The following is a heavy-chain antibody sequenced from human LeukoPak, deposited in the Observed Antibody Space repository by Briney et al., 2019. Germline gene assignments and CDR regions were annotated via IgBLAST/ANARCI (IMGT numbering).Heavy chain of an antibody. Sequence: ASVKVSCKASGYTLTSYDINWVRQATGQGLEWMGWINPNSGGTNYAQKFQGRVTMTRDTSISTAYMELSRLRSDDTAVYYCARDGEEWELLTLSWFDPWGQGTLVTVSS. V-gene: IGHV1-2*02. CDR3: ARDGEEWELLTLSWFDP. CDR1: GYTLTSYD. CDR2: INPNSGGT. J-gene: IGHJ5*02. D-gene: IGHD1-26*01.